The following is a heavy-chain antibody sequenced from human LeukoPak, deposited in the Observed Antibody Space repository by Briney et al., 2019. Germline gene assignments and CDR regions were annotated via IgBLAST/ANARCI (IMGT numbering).Heavy chain of an antibody. Sequence: PGGSLRLSCAASGFTFSSYSMSWVRQAPGKGLEWVGRIKSKTDGGTTDYAAPVKGRFTISRDDSKNTLYLQMNSLKTEDTAVYYCTTVFWQLITFGTNWFDPWGQGTLVTVSS. D-gene: IGHD3-16*01. CDR2: IKSKTDGGTT. CDR1: GFTFSSYS. J-gene: IGHJ5*02. CDR3: TTVFWQLITFGTNWFDP. V-gene: IGHV3-15*01.